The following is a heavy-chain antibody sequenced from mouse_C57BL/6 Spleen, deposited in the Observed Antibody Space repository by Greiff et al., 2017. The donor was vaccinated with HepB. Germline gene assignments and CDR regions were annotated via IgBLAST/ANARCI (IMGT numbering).Heavy chain of an antibody. D-gene: IGHD1-1*01. CDR3: ARTTTVVASGSYYLDY. Sequence: QVQLQQSGPELVKPGASVKISCKASGYAFSSSWMNWVKQRPGKGLEWIGRIYPGDGDTNYNGKFKGKATLTADKSSSTAYMQLSSLTSEDSAVYFCARTTTVVASGSYYLDYWGQGTTLTVSS. V-gene: IGHV1-82*01. J-gene: IGHJ2*01. CDR2: IYPGDGDT. CDR1: GYAFSSSW.